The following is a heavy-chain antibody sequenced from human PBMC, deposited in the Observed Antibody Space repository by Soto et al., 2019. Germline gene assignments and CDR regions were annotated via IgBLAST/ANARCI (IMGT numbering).Heavy chain of an antibody. J-gene: IGHJ4*02. CDR1: GGSISSSSYY. D-gene: IGHD5-12*01. CDR2: IYYSGST. V-gene: IGHV4-39*01. Sequence: PSGTLSLTCTVSGGSISSSSYYWGWIRQPPGKGLEWIGSIYYSGSTYYNPSLKSRVTISVDTSKNQFSLKLSSVTAADTAVYYCASKYSGYDGFFDYWGQGTLVTVSS. CDR3: ASKYSGYDGFFDY.